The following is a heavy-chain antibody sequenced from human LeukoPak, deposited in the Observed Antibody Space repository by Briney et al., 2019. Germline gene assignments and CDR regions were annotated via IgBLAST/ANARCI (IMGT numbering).Heavy chain of an antibody. V-gene: IGHV3-23*01. CDR3: ARTYCGGDCYDPPDY. Sequence: GGSLRLSCAASGFTFSSYAMSWVRQAPGKGLEWVSAISGSGGSTYYADSVKGRFTISRDNSKNTLYLQMNSLRAEDTAVYYCARTYCGGDCYDPPDYWGQGTLVTVSS. D-gene: IGHD2-21*02. CDR2: ISGSGGST. J-gene: IGHJ4*02. CDR1: GFTFSSYA.